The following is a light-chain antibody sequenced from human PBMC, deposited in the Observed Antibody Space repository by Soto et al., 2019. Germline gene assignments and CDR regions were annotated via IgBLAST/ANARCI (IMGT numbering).Light chain of an antibody. CDR2: GVS. CDR3: YSYAGSRPRSV. Sequence: QSALTQPGSVSASPGQSVTISCIGTSSDVGGYDYVSWYQHHPGKAPKLVIYGVSKRPSGVPDRFSGSKSGNTASLTISGLQAVDESDYHGYSYAGSRPRSVFRSGTKVTVL. J-gene: IGLJ1*01. V-gene: IGLV2-11*01. CDR1: SSDVGGYDY.